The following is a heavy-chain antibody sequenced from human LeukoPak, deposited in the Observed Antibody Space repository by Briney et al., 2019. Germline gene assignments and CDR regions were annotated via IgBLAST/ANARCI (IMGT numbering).Heavy chain of an antibody. Sequence: ASVKVSCKTSGYTFTSYHINWVRQAPGQGPEWMGWMNPNNGNTDYSQKFQGRVTMTRDTSINTAYMELSGLRFEDTAVYYCARGGYYNPLRVDFWGQGALVTISS. J-gene: IGHJ4*02. V-gene: IGHV1-8*01. CDR1: GYTFTSYH. CDR3: ARGGYYNPLRVDF. D-gene: IGHD3-9*01. CDR2: MNPNNGNT.